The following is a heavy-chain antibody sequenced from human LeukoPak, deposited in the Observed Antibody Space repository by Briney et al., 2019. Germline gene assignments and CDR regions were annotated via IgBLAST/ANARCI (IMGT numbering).Heavy chain of an antibody. Sequence: TSETLSPTCTVSGGSISSYYWSWIRQPPGKGLEWIGYIYYSGSTNYNPSLKSRVTISVDTSKNQFSLKLSSVTAADTAVYYCARDSSGWYSAWGQGTLVTVSS. CDR1: GGSISSYY. CDR2: IYYSGST. V-gene: IGHV4-59*01. CDR3: ARDSSGWYSA. D-gene: IGHD6-19*01. J-gene: IGHJ5*02.